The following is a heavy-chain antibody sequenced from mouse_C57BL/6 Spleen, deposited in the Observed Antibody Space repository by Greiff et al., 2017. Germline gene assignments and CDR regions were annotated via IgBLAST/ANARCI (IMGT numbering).Heavy chain of an antibody. CDR1: GFTFSNYW. Sequence: EVMLVESGGGLVQPGGSMKLSCVASGFTFSNYWMNWVRQSPEKGLEWVAQIRLKSDNYATHYAESVEGRFTISRDDSKSSVYLQMNNLRAEDTGIYYCTGGVWAYWGQGTLVTVSA. V-gene: IGHV6-3*01. CDR2: IRLKSDNYAT. J-gene: IGHJ3*01. D-gene: IGHD2-10*02. CDR3: TGGVWAY.